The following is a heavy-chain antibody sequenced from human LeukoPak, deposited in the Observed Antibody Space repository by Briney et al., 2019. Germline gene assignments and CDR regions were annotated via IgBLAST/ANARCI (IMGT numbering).Heavy chain of an antibody. D-gene: IGHD3-3*01. J-gene: IGHJ4*02. CDR1: GFTFTSSA. CDR3: AAAYDFWSGITPTRDY. V-gene: IGHV1-58*01. Sequence: SVKVSCKASGFTFTSSAVQWVRQARGQRLEWIGWIVVGSGNTNYAQKFQERVTITRDMSTSTAYMELSSLRSEDTAVYYCAAAYDFWSGITPTRDYWGQGTLVTVSS. CDR2: IVVGSGNT.